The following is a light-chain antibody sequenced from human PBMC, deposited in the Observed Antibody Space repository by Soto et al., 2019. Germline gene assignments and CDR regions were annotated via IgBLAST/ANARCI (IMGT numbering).Light chain of an antibody. J-gene: IGKJ5*01. Sequence: EIVLTQSPGTLSLSPGERATLSCRASQSVSSSYLAWYQQKPGQAPRLLIYGASSRATGIPDRFSGSGSGTDFTLTISRLEPEDFAVYYCQQHYDTSPITFGQGTRLEIK. CDR3: QQHYDTSPIT. CDR1: QSVSSSY. CDR2: GAS. V-gene: IGKV3-20*01.